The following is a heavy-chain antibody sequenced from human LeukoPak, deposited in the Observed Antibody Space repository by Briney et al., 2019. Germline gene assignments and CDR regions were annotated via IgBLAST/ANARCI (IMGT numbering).Heavy chain of an antibody. J-gene: IGHJ4*02. CDR3: ATGSRIVVVPAARGTFDY. CDR1: GYTLTELS. CDR2: FDPEDGET. V-gene: IGHV1-24*01. Sequence: ASVKVSCKVSGYTLTELSMHWVRQAPGKGLEWMGGFDPEDGETIYAQKFQGRVTMTEDTSTDTAYMELSSLRSEDTAVYYCATGSRIVVVPAARGTFDYWGQGTLVAVSS. D-gene: IGHD2-2*01.